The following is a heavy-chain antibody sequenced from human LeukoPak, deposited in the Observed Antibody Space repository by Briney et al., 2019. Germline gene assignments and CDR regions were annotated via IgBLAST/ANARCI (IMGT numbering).Heavy chain of an antibody. D-gene: IGHD3-10*01. J-gene: IGHJ3*02. V-gene: IGHV1-2*02. CDR1: GYTFTSYG. Sequence: ASVKVSCKASGYTFTSYGISWVRQAPGQGLEWMGWINPKSGGTNYAQKFQGRVTMTRDTSISTAYMDMSSLRSDDTAVYYCARNLWFGESSDAFDMWGQGTMVTVSS. CDR3: ARNLWFGESSDAFDM. CDR2: INPKSGGT.